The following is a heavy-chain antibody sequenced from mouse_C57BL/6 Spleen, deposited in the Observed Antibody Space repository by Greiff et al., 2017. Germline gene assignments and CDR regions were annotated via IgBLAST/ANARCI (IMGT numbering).Heavy chain of an antibody. D-gene: IGHD1-1*01. V-gene: IGHV5-4*01. CDR3: ARAYGSSYGCAY. J-gene: IGHJ3*01. CDR1: GFTFSSYA. CDR2: ISDGGSYT. Sequence: EVQGVESGGGLVKPGGSLKLSCAASGFTFSSYAMSWVRQTPEKRLEWVATISDGGSYTYYPDNVKGRFTISRDNAKNNLYLQMSHLKSEDTAMDYCARAYGSSYGCAYWGQGTLVTVSA.